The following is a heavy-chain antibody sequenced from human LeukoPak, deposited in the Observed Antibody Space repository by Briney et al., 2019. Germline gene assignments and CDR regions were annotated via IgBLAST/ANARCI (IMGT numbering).Heavy chain of an antibody. Sequence: SETLSLTCTVSGGSISSYYWSWIRQPPGKGLEWIGYIYYSGSTNYNPSLKSRVTISVDTSKNQFSLKLSSVTAADTAVYYCASGPYGSGSFPYYYYGMDVWGQGTTVTVSS. J-gene: IGHJ6*02. CDR2: IYYSGST. D-gene: IGHD3-10*01. CDR3: ASGPYGSGSFPYYYYGMDV. V-gene: IGHV4-59*01. CDR1: GGSISSYY.